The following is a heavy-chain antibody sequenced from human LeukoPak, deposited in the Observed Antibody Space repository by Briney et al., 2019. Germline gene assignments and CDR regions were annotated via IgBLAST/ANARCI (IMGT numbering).Heavy chain of an antibody. CDR2: INPNSGGT. D-gene: IGHD3-22*01. Sequence: ASVKVSCKASGYTFTGYYMHWVRQAPGQGLEWMGWINPNSGGTNYAQKFQGRVTMTRDTSISTAYMELSRLRSDDTAAYYCARDAELLTYYYDSSGYYYYFDYWGQGTLVTVSS. CDR3: ARDAELLTYYYDSSGYYYYFDY. J-gene: IGHJ4*02. CDR1: GYTFTGYY. V-gene: IGHV1-2*02.